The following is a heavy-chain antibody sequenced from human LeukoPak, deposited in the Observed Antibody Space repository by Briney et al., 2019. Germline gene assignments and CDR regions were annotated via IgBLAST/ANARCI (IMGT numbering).Heavy chain of an antibody. V-gene: IGHV5-51*01. CDR3: ARRIPSGYSYGFDY. D-gene: IGHD5-18*01. J-gene: IGHJ4*02. Sequence: GESLKISCKGSGYSLTNYWIGWVRQMPGKGLEWMGIIYPGDSDTRYSPSFQGQVTISSDKSIITAYLQWSSLKASDTAMYYCARRIPSGYSYGFDYWGQGTLVTASS. CDR1: GYSLTNYW. CDR2: IYPGDSDT.